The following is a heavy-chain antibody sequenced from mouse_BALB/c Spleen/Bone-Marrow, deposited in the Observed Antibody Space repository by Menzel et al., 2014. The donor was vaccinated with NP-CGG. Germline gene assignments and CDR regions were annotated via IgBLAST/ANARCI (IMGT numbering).Heavy chain of an antibody. V-gene: IGHV14-3*02. CDR2: IDPANGNT. CDR3: DTYSYGSTAFAY. CDR1: GFNIKDTY. D-gene: IGHD1-1*01. J-gene: IGHJ3*01. Sequence: EVQLQQSGAELVKPGASVKLSCTASGFNIKDTYMHWVKQRPEQGLEWIGRIDPANGNTKYDPKFQGKATITADTSSNTAYLQLSSLTSDDNAASSSDTYSYGSTAFAYSGQGTLVTVSA.